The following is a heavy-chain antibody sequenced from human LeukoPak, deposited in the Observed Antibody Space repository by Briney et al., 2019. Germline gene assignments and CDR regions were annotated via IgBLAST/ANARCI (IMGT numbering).Heavy chain of an antibody. D-gene: IGHD6-13*01. CDR1: GGSISSGSYY. CDR2: MHTSGST. V-gene: IGHV4-61*09. CDR3: ARDRAAAGTYWFDP. J-gene: IGHJ5*02. Sequence: SETLSLTCTVSGGSISSGSYYWSWIRQPAGKGLEWIGHMHTSGSTYYNPSLKSRVTISVDTSKNQFSLKLSSVTAADTAVYYCARDRAAAGTYWFDPWGQGTLVTVSS.